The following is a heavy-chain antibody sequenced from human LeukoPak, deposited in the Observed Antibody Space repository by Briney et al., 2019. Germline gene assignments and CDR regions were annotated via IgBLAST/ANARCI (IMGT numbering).Heavy chain of an antibody. J-gene: IGHJ1*01. Sequence: ASVKVSSKVSGYTLTELSMHWVRQAPGKGLEWMGGFDPEDGETIYAQKFQGRVTMTEDTSTDTAYMELSSLRSEDTAVYYCATDLFGRVTMIVSPSFQHWGQGTLVTVSS. CDR1: GYTLTELS. V-gene: IGHV1-24*01. CDR2: FDPEDGET. D-gene: IGHD3-22*01. CDR3: ATDLFGRVTMIVSPSFQH.